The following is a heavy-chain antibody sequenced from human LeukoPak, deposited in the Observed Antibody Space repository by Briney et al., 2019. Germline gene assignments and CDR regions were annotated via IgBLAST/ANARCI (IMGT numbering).Heavy chain of an antibody. CDR2: IYPSGST. CDR1: GGSFSGYY. D-gene: IGHD3-22*01. J-gene: IGHJ1*01. CDR3: ARGSLQGYYDSSGYYEYFQH. V-gene: IGHV4-38-2*01. Sequence: SETLSLTCAVYGGSFSGYYWGWIRQPPGKGLEWIGSIYPSGSTYYNPSLKSRVTISVDTSKNQFSLKLSSVTAADTAVYYCARGSLQGYYDSSGYYEYFQHWGQGTLVTVSS.